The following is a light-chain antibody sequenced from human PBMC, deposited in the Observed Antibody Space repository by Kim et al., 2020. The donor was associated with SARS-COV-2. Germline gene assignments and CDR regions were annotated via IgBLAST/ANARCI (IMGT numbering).Light chain of an antibody. Sequence: NFMLTQPHSVSESPGKTVTISCTRSSGSIASNYVQWYQQRPGSSPTTVIYEDNQRPSGVPDRFSGSIDSSSNSASLTISGLKTEDEADYYCQSRGV. CDR3: QSRGV. J-gene: IGLJ3*02. V-gene: IGLV6-57*01. CDR2: EDN. CDR1: SGSIASNY.